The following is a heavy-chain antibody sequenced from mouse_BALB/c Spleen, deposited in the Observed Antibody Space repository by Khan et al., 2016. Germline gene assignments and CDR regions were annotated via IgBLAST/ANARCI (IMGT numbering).Heavy chain of an antibody. Sequence: EVKLEESGPSLVKPSQTLSLTCSVTGDSITSGYWNWIRKFPGHKLEYMGYISHSGSTYYNPPLKSRISITRATSKNQYYLQLNSVTTEDTAAYYCATYDGYLVDYWGQGTTLTVSS. V-gene: IGHV3-8*02. CDR1: GDSITSGY. D-gene: IGHD2-3*01. CDR2: ISHSGST. CDR3: ATYDGYLVDY. J-gene: IGHJ2*01.